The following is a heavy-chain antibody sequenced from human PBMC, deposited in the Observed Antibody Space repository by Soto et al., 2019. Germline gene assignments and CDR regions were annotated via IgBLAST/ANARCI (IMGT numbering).Heavy chain of an antibody. J-gene: IGHJ5*02. CDR2: FYYSGST. Sequence: PSVTLSLTCTVAGGYIITGGYYWNWIRKHPGKGLEWIGYFYYSGSTYYNPSLKSRVTISVNTSKNQFSLKLSSVTAEDTAVYYCARERTGTTSNWFDPWGQGTLVTVS. CDR3: ARERTGTTSNWFDP. V-gene: IGHV4-31*03. D-gene: IGHD1-7*01. CDR1: GGYIITGGYY.